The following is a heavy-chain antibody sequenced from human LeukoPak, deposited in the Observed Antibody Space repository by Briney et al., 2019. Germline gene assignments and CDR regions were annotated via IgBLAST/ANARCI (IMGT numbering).Heavy chain of an antibody. V-gene: IGHV1-3*03. CDR3: ARENYYRSGRFDRAYLDD. CDR2: ISTGNGNT. D-gene: IGHD6-19*01. Sequence: ASVKVSCKASASTFSTYAIHWVRQAPGQGLEWMGWISTGNGNTKYSQGFQDRITITRDTSASTVYMELRGLRSDDMATYYCARENYYRSGRFDRAYLDDWGQGTLVTVSS. J-gene: IGHJ4*02. CDR1: ASTFSTYA.